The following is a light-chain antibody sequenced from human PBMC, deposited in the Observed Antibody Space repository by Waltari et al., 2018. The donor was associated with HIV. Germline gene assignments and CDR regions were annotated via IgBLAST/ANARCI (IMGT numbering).Light chain of an antibody. J-gene: IGLJ3*02. CDR1: SSDIGTYNH. CDR3: SSYITTGTIV. CDR2: DVN. V-gene: IGLV2-14*03. Sequence: QSALTQPASVSGSLGQSITISCIGSSSDIGTYNHVSWYQQYPDKAPLLLIRDVNTRHSGIPFRFSASKSGKTATLTISGLQAEDEADYYCSSYITTGTIVFGGGTKVTVL.